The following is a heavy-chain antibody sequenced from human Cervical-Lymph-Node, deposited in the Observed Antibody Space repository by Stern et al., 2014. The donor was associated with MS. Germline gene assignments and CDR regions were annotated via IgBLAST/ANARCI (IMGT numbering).Heavy chain of an antibody. J-gene: IGHJ4*02. V-gene: IGHV3-30-3*01. Sequence: QVQLVESGGGVVQPGRSLRLSCAASGFTFRNYAMHWVRQAPGKGLEWVAVISDDGTKPYYADSVKGRFNISRDYSKNTLYLQMNSLIVEDAAMYYCARSARSDYWGQGTLVAVSS. CDR1: GFTFRNYA. CDR2: ISDDGTKP. CDR3: ARSARSDY.